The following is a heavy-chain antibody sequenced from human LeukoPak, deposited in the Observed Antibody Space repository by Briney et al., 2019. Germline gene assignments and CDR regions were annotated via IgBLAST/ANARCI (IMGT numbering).Heavy chain of an antibody. V-gene: IGHV4-30-2*01. J-gene: IGHJ3*02. CDR2: IYHSGST. CDR3: ARHGNGAFDI. CDR1: GGSISSGGYS. Sequence: SQTLSLTCAVSGGSISSGGYSWSWIRQPPGKGLEWIGYIYHSGSTYYNPSLKSRVTISVDTSKNQFSLKLTSVTAADTAVYYCARHGNGAFDIWGQGTMVTVSS. D-gene: IGHD1-1*01.